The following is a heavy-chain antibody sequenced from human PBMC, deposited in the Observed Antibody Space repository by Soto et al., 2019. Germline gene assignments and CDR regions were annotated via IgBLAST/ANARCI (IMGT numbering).Heavy chain of an antibody. V-gene: IGHV1-46*01. D-gene: IGHD6-13*01. Sequence: ASVKLSCKESGYTFTSYYMHWVRQAPGQGLEWMGIINPSGGSTSYAQKFQGRVTMTRDTSTSTVYMELSSLRSEDTAVYYCARDKQPEGAFDIWGQGTMVTVSS. CDR2: INPSGGST. CDR3: ARDKQPEGAFDI. J-gene: IGHJ3*02. CDR1: GYTFTSYY.